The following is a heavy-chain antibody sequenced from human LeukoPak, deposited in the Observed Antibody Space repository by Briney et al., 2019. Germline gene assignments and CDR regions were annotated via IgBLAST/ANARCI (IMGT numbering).Heavy chain of an antibody. Sequence: PSETLSLTCTVSGVSISRYYWSWIRQPPGKGLEWIGYIYYRGSTNYNPSPKSRVTISVDTSKNQFSLRLSSVTAADTAVYYRASGIGYSSLFDYWGQGTLVTVSS. V-gene: IGHV4-59*01. CDR2: IYYRGST. CDR1: GVSISRYY. D-gene: IGHD5-18*01. J-gene: IGHJ4*02. CDR3: ASGIGYSSLFDY.